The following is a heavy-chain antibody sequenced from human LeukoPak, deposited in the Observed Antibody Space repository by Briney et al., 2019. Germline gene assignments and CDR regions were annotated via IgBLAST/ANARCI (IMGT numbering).Heavy chain of an antibody. J-gene: IGHJ4*02. V-gene: IGHV3-30-3*01. D-gene: IGHD6-13*01. CDR3: ARVRSSWYWVDY. Sequence: PGGSLRLSYAASGFTFSSYAMHWVRQAPGKGLEWVAVISYDGSNKYYADSVKGRFTISRDNSKNTLYLQMNSLRAEDTAVYYCARVRSSWYWVDYWGQGTLVTVSS. CDR1: GFTFSSYA. CDR2: ISYDGSNK.